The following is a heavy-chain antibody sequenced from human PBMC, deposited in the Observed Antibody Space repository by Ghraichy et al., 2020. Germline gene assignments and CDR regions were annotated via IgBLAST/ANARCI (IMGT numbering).Heavy chain of an antibody. J-gene: IGHJ6*02. D-gene: IGHD1-26*01. Sequence: GGSLRLSCEVSGLTFSSYWMSWVRQAPGKGLEWVANIKQDGSEKYYVDSVKGRFTISRDNADNSLYLQLNSLRDEDTAVYYCAGDLLPGSYRGLHVWGQGTTVTVSS. CDR3: AGDLLPGSYRGLHV. CDR2: IKQDGSEK. V-gene: IGHV3-7*03. CDR1: GLTFSSYW.